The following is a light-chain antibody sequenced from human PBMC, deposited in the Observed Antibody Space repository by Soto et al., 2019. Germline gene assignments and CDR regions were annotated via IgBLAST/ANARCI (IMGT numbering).Light chain of an antibody. CDR2: DVS. J-gene: IGLJ3*02. V-gene: IGLV2-11*01. CDR1: SSDVGAYNY. CDR3: CSYAGSYSWV. Sequence: QSVLTQPRSVSGSPGQSVTIYCTRTSSDVGAYNYVSWYQHHPGKAPKVMIYDVSERPSGVPDRFSGSKSDNKASLTISGLQAEDEADYYCCSYAGSYSWVFGGGTKVTVL.